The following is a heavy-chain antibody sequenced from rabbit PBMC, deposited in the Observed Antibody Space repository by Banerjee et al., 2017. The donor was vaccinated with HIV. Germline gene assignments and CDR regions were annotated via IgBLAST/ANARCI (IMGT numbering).Heavy chain of an antibody. CDR3: ARDFEL. Sequence: QEQLVESGGGLVQPEGSLTLTCTASGFTISSSYWICWVRQAPGKGLEWVACIYGGSSRGTYYASWVNGRFTISKTSSTTVTLQMTSLTAADTATYFCARDFELWGPGTLVTVS. CDR1: GFTISSSYW. J-gene: IGHJ6*01. V-gene: IGHV1S45*01. CDR2: IYGGSSRGT.